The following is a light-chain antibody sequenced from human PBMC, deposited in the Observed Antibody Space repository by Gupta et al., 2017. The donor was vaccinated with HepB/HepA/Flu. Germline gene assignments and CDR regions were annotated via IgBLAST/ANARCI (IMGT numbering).Light chain of an antibody. CDR1: SSNIGSNT. CDR2: GDH. V-gene: IGLV1-44*01. CDR3: AAWDDIRNAVV. Sequence: QSVLTQPPSASGTPGQTVTISCSGSSSNIGSNTVNWYQQFPGTAPKLLIYGDHQRPSGGPDRFSGSKSGTSATLAISGLQAEDEADFYCAAWDDIRNAVVFGGGTKLTVL. J-gene: IGLJ2*01.